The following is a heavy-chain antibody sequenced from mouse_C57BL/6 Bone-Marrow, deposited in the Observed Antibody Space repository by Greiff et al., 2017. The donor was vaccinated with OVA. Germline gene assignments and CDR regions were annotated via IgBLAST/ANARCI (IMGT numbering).Heavy chain of an antibody. CDR3: ASPITTVVADWYFDV. CDR1: GYTFTDYY. Sequence: EVQLQQSGPELVKPGASVKISCKASGYTFTDYYMNWVKQSHGKSLEWIGDINPNNGGTSYNQKFKGKATLTVDKSSSTAYMELRSLTSEDSAVYYGASPITTVVADWYFDVWGTGTTVTVSS. J-gene: IGHJ1*03. CDR2: INPNNGGT. D-gene: IGHD1-1*01. V-gene: IGHV1-26*01.